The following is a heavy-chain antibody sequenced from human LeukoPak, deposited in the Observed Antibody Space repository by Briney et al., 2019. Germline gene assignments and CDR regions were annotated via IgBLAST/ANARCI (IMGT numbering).Heavy chain of an antibody. CDR1: GFTFDDYA. J-gene: IGHJ4*02. D-gene: IGHD6-19*01. CDR3: AKSLRMSIAVAIFDY. CDR2: ISWNSGSI. V-gene: IGHV3-9*01. Sequence: GGSLRLSCAASGFTFDDYAMHWVRQAPGKGLEWVSGISWNSGSIGYADSVKGRFTISRDNAKNSLYLQMNSLRAEDTALYYCAKSLRMSIAVAIFDYWGQGTLVTVSS.